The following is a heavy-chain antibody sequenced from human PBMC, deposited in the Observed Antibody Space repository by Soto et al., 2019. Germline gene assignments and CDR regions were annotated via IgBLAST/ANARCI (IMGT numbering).Heavy chain of an antibody. V-gene: IGHV4-31*03. Sequence: QMQLQVSGPGLVKPSQTLSLTSSVSGGSIRSGGHYWSWIHQLPGQGLEWLGYIYYSGRTYYSPSLQSRLTMSVDTSENQFSLRLTSVTAADTAVYYCVVGLEDVVAGQLDSWGQGILVTVSS. D-gene: IGHD2-15*01. CDR2: IYYSGRT. J-gene: IGHJ4*02. CDR1: GGSIRSGGHY. CDR3: VVGLEDVVAGQLDS.